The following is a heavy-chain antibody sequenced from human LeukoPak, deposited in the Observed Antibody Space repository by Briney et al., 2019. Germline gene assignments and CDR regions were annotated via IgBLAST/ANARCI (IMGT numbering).Heavy chain of an antibody. CDR2: INHSGST. D-gene: IGHD4-11*01. CDR3: ARHPRLEGWFDP. Sequence: SETLCLTCAVYGGSFSGYYWSWIRQPPGKGLEWIGEINHSGSTNYNPSLKSRVTISVDTSKNQFSLKLSSVTAADTAVYYCARHPRLEGWFDPWGQGTLVTVSS. J-gene: IGHJ5*02. CDR1: GGSFSGYY. V-gene: IGHV4-34*01.